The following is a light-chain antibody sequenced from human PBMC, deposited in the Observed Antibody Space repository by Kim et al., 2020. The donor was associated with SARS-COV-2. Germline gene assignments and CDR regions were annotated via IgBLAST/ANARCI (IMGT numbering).Light chain of an antibody. CDR1: QSVSSN. CDR2: GAS. CDR3: QQYNNWPLT. V-gene: IGKV3-15*01. Sequence: EIVMTQSPATLSVSPGERATLPCRASQSVSSNLAWYQQKPGQAPRLLIYGASTRATGIPARFSGSGSGTEFTLTISSLQSEDFAVYYCQQYNNWPLTFGGGTKVYIK. J-gene: IGKJ4*01.